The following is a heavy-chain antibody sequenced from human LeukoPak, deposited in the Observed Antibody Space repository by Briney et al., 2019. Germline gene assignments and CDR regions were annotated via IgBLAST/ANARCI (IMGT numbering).Heavy chain of an antibody. Sequence: PSQTLSLTCAVSGGSISSGGYSWSWIRQPPGKGLEWIGYIYHSGRTYYNPSLKSRVTISVDRSKNQFSLKLSSVTAADTAVYYCARCSSGYYGTLFDYWGQGTLVTVSS. D-gene: IGHD3-22*01. CDR3: ARCSSGYYGTLFDY. CDR2: IYHSGRT. V-gene: IGHV4-30-2*01. J-gene: IGHJ4*02. CDR1: GGSISSGGYS.